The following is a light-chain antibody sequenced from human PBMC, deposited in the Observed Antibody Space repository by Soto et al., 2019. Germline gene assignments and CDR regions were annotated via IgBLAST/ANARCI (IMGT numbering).Light chain of an antibody. CDR3: QQRSDWPPIT. CDR1: RSVRTY. CDR2: DAS. V-gene: IGKV3-11*01. Sequence: EIVLTQSPATLSLSPGERATLSCRASRSVRTYLAWYQQKPGQAPRLLIYDASSRATGIPARFSGSGSGTDFTLTISSLEPEDFAVYYCQQRSDWPPITFGQGTRLEIK. J-gene: IGKJ5*01.